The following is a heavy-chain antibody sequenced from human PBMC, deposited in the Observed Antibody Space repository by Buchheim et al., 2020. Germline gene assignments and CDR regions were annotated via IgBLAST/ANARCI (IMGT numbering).Heavy chain of an antibody. CDR3: ARPYYDFWSGSLWYFDL. J-gene: IGHJ2*01. V-gene: IGHV4-39*01. Sequence: QLQLQESGPGLVKPSETLSLTCTVSDSSISSSSYYWGWIRQPPGKGLEWIGSIYYSGSTYYNPSLKSRVTISVDTSKNQFSLKLSSVTAADTAVYYCARPYYDFWSGSLWYFDLWGRGTL. CDR2: IYYSGST. D-gene: IGHD3-3*01. CDR1: DSSISSSSYY.